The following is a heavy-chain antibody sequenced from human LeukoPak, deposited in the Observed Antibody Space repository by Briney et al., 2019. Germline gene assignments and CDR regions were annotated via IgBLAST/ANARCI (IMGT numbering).Heavy chain of an antibody. CDR3: ARNDFWSGYNYYYMDV. D-gene: IGHD3-3*01. J-gene: IGHJ6*03. Sequence: PRGSLRLSCAASGFTLSSYAMHWVRQAPGKGLEWVAVISYDGSNKYYADSVKGRFTISRDNSKNTLYLQMNSLRAEDTAVYYCARNDFWSGYNYYYMDVWAKGPRSPSP. V-gene: IGHV3-30-3*01. CDR2: ISYDGSNK. CDR1: GFTLSSYA.